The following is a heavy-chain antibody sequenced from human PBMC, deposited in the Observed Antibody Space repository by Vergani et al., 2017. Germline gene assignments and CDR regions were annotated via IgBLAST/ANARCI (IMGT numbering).Heavy chain of an antibody. Sequence: VQLVQSGAEVKKPGASVKVSCKASGYTFTSYGISWVRQAPGKGLEWMGLVDPEDGETIYAEKFQGRVTITADTSTDTAYMELSSLRSEDTAVYYCATVLSAGSWGQGTLVTVSS. CDR2: VDPEDGET. CDR3: ATVLSAGS. CDR1: GYTFTSYG. D-gene: IGHD1-26*01. J-gene: IGHJ4*02. V-gene: IGHV1-69-2*01.